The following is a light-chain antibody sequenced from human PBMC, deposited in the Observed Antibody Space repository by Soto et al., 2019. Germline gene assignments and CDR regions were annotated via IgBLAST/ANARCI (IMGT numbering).Light chain of an antibody. CDR1: SSDVGGYNY. CDR2: DVS. Sequence: QSVLTQPASVSGSPGQSITISCTGTSSDVGGYNYVSWYQQHPGKAPKLMIYDVSNRPSGVSNRFSGSKSGNTASLTISGLQAEDEADSYCSSYTRSSTLVVFGGGTKLTVL. V-gene: IGLV2-14*01. J-gene: IGLJ2*01. CDR3: SSYTRSSTLVV.